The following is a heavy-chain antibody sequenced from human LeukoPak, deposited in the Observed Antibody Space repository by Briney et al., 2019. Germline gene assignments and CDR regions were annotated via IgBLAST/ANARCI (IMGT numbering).Heavy chain of an antibody. CDR1: GFTFDDYA. D-gene: IGHD3-22*01. CDR3: AKVYRYYDSSCQH. Sequence: QPAGSLRLSCAASGFTFDDYAMHWVRQAPGKGLESVSLISGDGRSTYFADSVKGRFTISRDNSKNSLYLQMNSLRTEDTALYYCAKVYRYYDSSCQHWGQGTLVTVSS. CDR2: ISGDGRST. V-gene: IGHV3-43*02. J-gene: IGHJ1*01.